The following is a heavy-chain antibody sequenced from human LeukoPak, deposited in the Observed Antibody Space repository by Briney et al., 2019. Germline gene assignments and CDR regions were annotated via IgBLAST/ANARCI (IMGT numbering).Heavy chain of an antibody. CDR2: ISSSGSTI. CDR3: ARTISDFDY. V-gene: IGHV3-48*03. Sequence: GGSLRLSCAASGFTFSSYEMNWVRQAPGKGLEWVSYISSSGSTIYYADSVKGRFTISRDDAKNSLYLQMNSLRAEDTAVYYCARTISDFDYWGQGTLVTVSS. CDR1: GFTFSSYE. J-gene: IGHJ4*02. D-gene: IGHD2-21*01.